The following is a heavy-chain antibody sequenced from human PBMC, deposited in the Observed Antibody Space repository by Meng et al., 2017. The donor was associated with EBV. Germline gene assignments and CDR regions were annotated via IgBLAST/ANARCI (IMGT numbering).Heavy chain of an antibody. D-gene: IGHD6-13*01. Sequence: QVPLVRSGAEVKKPGASVNVSCKAYGYTLPGYNMHWVRQAHGQGLEWMGRINPNSGGTNYAQKFQGRVTMTRDTSISTAYMELSRLRSDDTAVYYCAKGADLAAAGTFWFDPWGQGTLVTVSS. CDR3: AKGADLAAAGTFWFDP. CDR1: GYTLPGYN. CDR2: INPNSGGT. V-gene: IGHV1-2*06. J-gene: IGHJ5*02.